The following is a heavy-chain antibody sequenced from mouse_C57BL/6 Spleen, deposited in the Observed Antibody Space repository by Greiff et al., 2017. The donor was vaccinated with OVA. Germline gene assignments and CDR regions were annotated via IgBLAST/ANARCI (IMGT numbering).Heavy chain of an antibody. CDR1: GFSLTSYG. CDR2: IWSGGST. CDR3: ARMITTRGNYFDY. V-gene: IGHV2-2*01. D-gene: IGHD2-4*01. J-gene: IGHJ2*01. Sequence: VQVVESGPGLVQPSQSLSITCTVSGFSLTSYGVHWVRQSPGKGLEWLGVIWSGGSTDYNAAFISRLSISKDNSKSQVFFKMNSLQADDTAIYYCARMITTRGNYFDYWGQGTTLTVSS.